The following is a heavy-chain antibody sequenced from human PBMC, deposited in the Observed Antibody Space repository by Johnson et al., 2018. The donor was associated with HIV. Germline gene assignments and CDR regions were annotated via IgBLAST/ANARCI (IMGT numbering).Heavy chain of an antibody. V-gene: IGHV3-66*01. CDR2: IYSGGST. J-gene: IGHJ3*02. CDR1: GFTVSSNY. D-gene: IGHD6-6*01. CDR3: ARDLDSSSSEDAFDI. Sequence: VQLVESGGGLVQPGGSLRLSCAASGFTVSSNYMSWVRQAPGKGLEWVSVIYSGGSTYYADSVKGRFTISRDNAKNSLYLQMNSLRAEDTALYYCARDLDSSSSEDAFDIWGQGTMVTVSS.